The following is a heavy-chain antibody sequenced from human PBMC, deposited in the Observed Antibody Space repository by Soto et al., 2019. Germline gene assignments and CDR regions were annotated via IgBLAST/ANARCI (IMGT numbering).Heavy chain of an antibody. CDR2: VNPIVGMS. J-gene: IGHJ4*02. Sequence: QVQLVQSGVEVKKPGSSVKVSCTASGGTFNSYTLNWVRQAPGQRLEWVGRVNPIVGMSSSASKCQGRVTMTADKSTSTAYMVLNGLKSEDTALYYCATSYGSGSTHVDSWGQGTLVTVSS. V-gene: IGHV1-69*02. D-gene: IGHD3-10*01. CDR3: ATSYGSGSTHVDS. CDR1: GGTFNSYT.